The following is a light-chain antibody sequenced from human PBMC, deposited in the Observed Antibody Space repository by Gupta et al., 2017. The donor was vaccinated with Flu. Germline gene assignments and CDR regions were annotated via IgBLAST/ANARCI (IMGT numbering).Light chain of an antibody. CDR1: QTINYW. Sequence: DIQMTQSPSTLSASVGDRVTITCRASQTINYWLAWYQQKPGKAPKLLVYRASGLEDGVPSRFSGSGSGTDFTLTISSLQPDDFATYYCQQDNSYSQAFGQGTKVEIK. CDR2: RAS. J-gene: IGKJ1*01. V-gene: IGKV1-5*03. CDR3: QQDNSYSQA.